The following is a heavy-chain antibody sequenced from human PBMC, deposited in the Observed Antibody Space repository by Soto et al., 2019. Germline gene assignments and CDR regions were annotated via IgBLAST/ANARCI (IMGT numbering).Heavy chain of an antibody. V-gene: IGHV4-39*02. J-gene: IGHJ4*02. Sequence: SETLSLTCTVSGDSISSSSYYWGWIRQPPGKGLEWIGSIYYSGSTYYNPSLKSRVTISVDTSKNQFSLKLSSVTAADTAVYFCARDSVAGRGYFDYWGQGTLVTVSS. CDR1: GDSISSSSYY. CDR2: IYYSGST. D-gene: IGHD6-19*01. CDR3: ARDSVAGRGYFDY.